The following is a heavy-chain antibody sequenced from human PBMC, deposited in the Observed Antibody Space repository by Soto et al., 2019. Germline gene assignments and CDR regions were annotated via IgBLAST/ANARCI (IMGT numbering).Heavy chain of an antibody. D-gene: IGHD1-26*01. CDR1: ELTFSNYA. CDR3: AKAVSGSIRYFDY. J-gene: IGHJ4*02. Sequence: PVGSLRLSCAASELTFSNYAMTWVRQAPGKGLEWVSLITGSGVTTYYADSVKGRFTIARDNSKNTLYLQMNSLRAGDTAMYYCAKAVSGSIRYFDYWGQGTLVTVSS. V-gene: IGHV3-23*01. CDR2: ITGSGVTT.